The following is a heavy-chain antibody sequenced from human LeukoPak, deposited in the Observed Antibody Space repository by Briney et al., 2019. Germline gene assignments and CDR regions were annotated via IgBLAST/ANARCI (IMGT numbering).Heavy chain of an antibody. V-gene: IGHV3-7*05. D-gene: IGHD3-16*01. J-gene: IGHJ3*02. CDR2: IAQSGDRN. CDR1: VFTFRRLW. Sequence: HPGGSLRLSCAASVFTFRRLWMNWVPRAPGRVVEGVANIAQSGDRNNYVDSVKGRFTISRDHAKNSLFLEMRSLRADAAADYFWARDVEGGTFDIWGPGTTVTVSS. CDR3: ARDVEGGTFDI.